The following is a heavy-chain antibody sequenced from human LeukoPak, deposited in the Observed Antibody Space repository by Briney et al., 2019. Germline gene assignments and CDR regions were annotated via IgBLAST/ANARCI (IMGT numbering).Heavy chain of an antibody. V-gene: IGHV1-8*01. CDR3: ARGRYLLGYCSSTSCYGGDC. CDR1: GYTFTSYD. J-gene: IGHJ4*02. D-gene: IGHD2-2*01. CDR2: MNPNSGNT. Sequence: ASVKVSCKASGYTFTSYDINWVRQATGQGLEWMGWMNPNSGNTGYAQKFQGRVTMTRNTPISTAYMELSSLRSEDTAVYYCARGRYLLGYCSSTSCYGGDCWGQGTLVTVSS.